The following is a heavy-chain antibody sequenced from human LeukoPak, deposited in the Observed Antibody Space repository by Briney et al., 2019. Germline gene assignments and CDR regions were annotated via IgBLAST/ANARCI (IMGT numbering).Heavy chain of an antibody. J-gene: IGHJ4*02. V-gene: IGHV4-39*07. CDR3: ARDPNYGDYGSGRGYFDY. CDR1: GGSISITRYY. D-gene: IGHD4-17*01. Sequence: SETLSLTCTVSGGSISITRYYWGWIRQPPGKGLEWIGSIYHSGSTYYNPSLKSRVTISVDTSKNQFSLKLSSVTAADTAVYYCARDPNYGDYGSGRGYFDYWGQGTLVTVSS. CDR2: IYHSGST.